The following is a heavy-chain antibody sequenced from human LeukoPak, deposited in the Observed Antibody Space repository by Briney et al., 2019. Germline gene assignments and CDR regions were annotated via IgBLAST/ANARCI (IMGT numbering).Heavy chain of an antibody. Sequence: SETLSVTCTVSGGSMTNYYWSWIRQPPGKGLEWIGYIYYSGSTNFNPSLKSRVTISLQTSNTQFSLKLSSVTAADTAVYYCARAPPYSGSYYFDYWGQGTLVTVSS. J-gene: IGHJ4*02. CDR1: GGSMTNYY. D-gene: IGHD1-26*01. V-gene: IGHV4-59*12. CDR2: IYYSGST. CDR3: ARAPPYSGSYYFDY.